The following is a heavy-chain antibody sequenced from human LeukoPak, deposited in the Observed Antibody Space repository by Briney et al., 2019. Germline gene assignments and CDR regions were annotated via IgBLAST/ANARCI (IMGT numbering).Heavy chain of an antibody. CDR3: ARVVIMSSYYYYYMDV. CDR1: GGSFSGYY. J-gene: IGHJ6*03. V-gene: IGHV4-34*01. CDR2: INRSGST. D-gene: IGHD3-3*01. Sequence: SETLSLTCAVYGGSFSGYYWSWIRQPPGKGLEWIGEINRSGSTNYNPSLKSRVTISIDTSKNQFSLRLSSVTAADTAVYYCARVVIMSSYYYYYMDVWGKGTTVTVSS.